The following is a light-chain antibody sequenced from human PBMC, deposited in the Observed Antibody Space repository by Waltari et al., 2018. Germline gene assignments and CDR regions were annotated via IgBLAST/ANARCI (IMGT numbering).Light chain of an antibody. Sequence: QSVLIQPPSASGTPGQRATIARSGSSSHIGRTIEHRYQHLPGTAPKVVMHSNNQRPSGVPDRFSGSKSGTSASLAISGLQSEDEADYYCEAWDDSLNVVVFGGGTKLTVL. CDR2: SNN. CDR1: SSHIGRTI. J-gene: IGLJ2*01. V-gene: IGLV1-44*01. CDR3: EAWDDSLNVVV.